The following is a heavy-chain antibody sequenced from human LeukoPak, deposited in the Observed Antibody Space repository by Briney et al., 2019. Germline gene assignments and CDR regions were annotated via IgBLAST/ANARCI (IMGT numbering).Heavy chain of an antibody. V-gene: IGHV5-51*01. CDR3: ARDRGTNFLDY. CDR1: GYRFTNYY. CDR2: IHPGDSEA. D-gene: IGHD1/OR15-1a*01. J-gene: IGHJ4*02. Sequence: GESLKISCXGSGYRFTNYYIAWVRQMPGKGLEWMGIIHPGDSEARYRPSFQGQVTMSVDKSITTAYLQWNNLKPSDTATYYCARDRGTNFLDYWGQGTPVTV.